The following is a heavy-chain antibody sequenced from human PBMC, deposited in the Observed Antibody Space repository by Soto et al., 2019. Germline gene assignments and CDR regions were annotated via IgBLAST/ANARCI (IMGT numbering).Heavy chain of an antibody. D-gene: IGHD3-22*01. CDR1: GGSISSSSYY. V-gene: IGHV4-39*01. J-gene: IGHJ4*02. CDR2: IYYSGST. CDR3: ARLTYYDSSGYPHYFDY. Sequence: SETLSLTCTVSGGSISSSSYYWGWIRQPPGKGLEWIGSIYYSGSTYYNPSLKSRVTISVDTSKNQFSLKLSSVTAADTAVYYCARLTYYDSSGYPHYFDYWGQGTLVTVSS.